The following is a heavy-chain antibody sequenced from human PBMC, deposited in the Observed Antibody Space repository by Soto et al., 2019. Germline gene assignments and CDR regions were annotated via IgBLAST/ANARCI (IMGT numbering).Heavy chain of an antibody. Sequence: PSETLCLTCTVSGGSVSSGSYYWSWIRQPPGKGLEWIGYIYYSGSTNYNPSLKSRVTISVDTSKNQFSLKLSSVTAADTAVYYCARVIPTATRIRLGELSAPDYWGQGTLVTVS. CDR3: ARVIPTATRIRLGELSAPDY. J-gene: IGHJ4*02. V-gene: IGHV4-61*01. CDR2: IYYSGST. D-gene: IGHD3-16*02. CDR1: GGSVSSGSYY.